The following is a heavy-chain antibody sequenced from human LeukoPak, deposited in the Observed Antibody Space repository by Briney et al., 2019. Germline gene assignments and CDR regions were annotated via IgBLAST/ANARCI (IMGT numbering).Heavy chain of an antibody. CDR3: ARGGDYYYDSSAFDNWFDP. V-gene: IGHV4-38-2*02. J-gene: IGHJ5*02. CDR2: IYHSGST. D-gene: IGHD3-22*01. CDR1: GYSISSGYY. Sequence: PSETLSLTCTVSGYSISSGYYWGWIRQPPGKGLEWIGSIYHSGSTYYNPSLKSRVTISVDTSKNQFSLKLSSVTAADTAVYYCARGGDYYYDSSAFDNWFDPWGQGTLVTVSS.